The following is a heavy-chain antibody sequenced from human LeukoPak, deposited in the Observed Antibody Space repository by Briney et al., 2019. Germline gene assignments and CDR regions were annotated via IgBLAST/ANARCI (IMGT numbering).Heavy chain of an antibody. V-gene: IGHV4-31*03. J-gene: IGHJ4*02. D-gene: IGHD3-3*01. Sequence: PSETLSLTCTVSGGSISSGGYYWSWIRQHPGKGLEWIGYIYYSGSTYYNPSLKSRVTISVDTSKNQFSLKLSSVTAADTAVYYCARRSSGYYAFDYWGQGTLVTVSS. CDR1: GGSISSGGYY. CDR3: ARRSSGYYAFDY. CDR2: IYYSGST.